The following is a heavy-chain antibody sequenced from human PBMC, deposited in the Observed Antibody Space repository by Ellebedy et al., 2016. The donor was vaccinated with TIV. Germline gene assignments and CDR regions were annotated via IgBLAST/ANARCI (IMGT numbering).Heavy chain of an antibody. CDR3: AREVGGYCRGGSCYSYYFDY. CDR1: GYTFTSYG. V-gene: IGHV1-18*01. CDR2: VSGYNGNT. J-gene: IGHJ4*02. Sequence: AASVKVSCKASGYTFTSYGISWVRQAPGQGLEWMGWVSGYNGNTNYAQRLQGRVTMTTDTSTSTAYMELRSLRSDDTAVYYCAREVGGYCRGGSCYSYYFDYWGQGTLVTVSS. D-gene: IGHD2-15*01.